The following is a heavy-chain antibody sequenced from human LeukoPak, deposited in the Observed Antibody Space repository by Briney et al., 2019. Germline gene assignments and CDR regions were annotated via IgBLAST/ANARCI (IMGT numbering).Heavy chain of an antibody. Sequence: GGSLRLSYAASGFTFSTYTMNWVRQAPGKGLEWVSYVSSSGGTIYYADSVEGRFTISRGNAKNSLYLQMNSLRAEDTAVYYCARVGTTNYYFYYMDVWGKGTTVTVSS. CDR1: GFTFSTYT. CDR3: ARVGTTNYYFYYMDV. V-gene: IGHV3-48*04. CDR2: VSSSGGTI. J-gene: IGHJ6*03. D-gene: IGHD2-2*01.